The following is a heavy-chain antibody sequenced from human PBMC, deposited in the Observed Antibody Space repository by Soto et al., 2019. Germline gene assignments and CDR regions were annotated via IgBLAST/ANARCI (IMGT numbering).Heavy chain of an antibody. CDR3: ARGFNSALDI. Sequence: EVQLVESGGGLVQPGGSLRLSCAATGFIFSSYWMSWVRQAPGKGLEWVANIKQDGSEKYYVDSAKGRFTISRDNAKNSLHLQMNSLRAEDTAVYYCARGFNSALDIWGQGTIVTVSS. CDR2: IKQDGSEK. CDR1: GFIFSSYW. J-gene: IGHJ3*02. V-gene: IGHV3-7*01.